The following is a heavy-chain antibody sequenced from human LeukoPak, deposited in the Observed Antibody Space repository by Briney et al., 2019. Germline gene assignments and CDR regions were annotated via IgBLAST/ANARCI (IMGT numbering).Heavy chain of an antibody. CDR2: ISYDGSNK. J-gene: IGHJ4*02. Sequence: GGSLRLSCAASGCSFSSYAMRWVRQAPGKGLEWVADISYDGSNKYYADPVRGRFTLSRETSKNTLYLQMNSLRAEDTAVYYSARDRWGGWELPAYTLDYWGQGTMVTVSS. D-gene: IGHD1-26*01. V-gene: IGHV3-30-3*01. CDR1: GCSFSSYA. CDR3: ARDRWGGWELPAYTLDY.